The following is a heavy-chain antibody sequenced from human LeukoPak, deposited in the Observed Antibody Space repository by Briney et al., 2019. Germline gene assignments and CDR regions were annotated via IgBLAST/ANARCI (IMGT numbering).Heavy chain of an antibody. CDR1: GGSISSYY. CDR2: IYYSGST. D-gene: IGHD6-13*01. CDR3: ARVLEGAAADPNWLDP. Sequence: PSETLSLTCTVSGGSISSYYWSWIRQPPGKGLEWIGYIYYSGSTNYNPSLKSRVTISVDTSKNQFSLKLSSVTAADTAVYYCARVLEGAAADPNWLDPWGQGTLVTVSS. J-gene: IGHJ5*02. V-gene: IGHV4-59*01.